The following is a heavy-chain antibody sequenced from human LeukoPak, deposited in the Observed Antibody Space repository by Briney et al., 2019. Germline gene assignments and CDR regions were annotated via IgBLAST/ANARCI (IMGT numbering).Heavy chain of an antibody. CDR1: GFTFSTYA. CDR3: AKDKAPGSWPTPSDY. V-gene: IGHV3-23*01. Sequence: GGSLRLSCAASGFTFSTYAMSWVRQAPGKGLEWVSGISASGGTTYYADSVKGRFTISRDNSKNTLYLQMNSLRGEDTAVYYCAKDKAPGSWPTPSDYWGQGTLVSVSS. J-gene: IGHJ4*02. CDR2: ISASGGTT. D-gene: IGHD6-13*01.